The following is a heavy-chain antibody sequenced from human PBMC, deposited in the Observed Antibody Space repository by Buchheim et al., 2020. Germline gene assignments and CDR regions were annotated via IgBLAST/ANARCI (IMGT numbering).Heavy chain of an antibody. D-gene: IGHD6-19*01. V-gene: IGHV2-5*02. CDR3: AHRGLSAGYSSGWDGGYFDA. CDR2: IYWDDDK. J-gene: IGHJ4*02. CDR1: GFSLSTGGVG. Sequence: QITLKESGPTLVKSTQTLTLTCTVSGFSLSTGGVGVGWIRQSPGKALELLALIYWDDDKRYSPSLRSRLTITKDTSKNQVVLIMTNMDPVDTATYYCAHRGLSAGYSSGWDGGYFDAWGQGTL.